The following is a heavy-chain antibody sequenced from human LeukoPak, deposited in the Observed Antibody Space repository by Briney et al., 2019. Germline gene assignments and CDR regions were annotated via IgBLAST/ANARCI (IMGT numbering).Heavy chain of an antibody. V-gene: IGHV1-24*01. Sequence: ASVKVSCKASGYTFTGYYMHWVRQAPGQGLEWMGGFDPEDGETIYAQKFQGRVTMTEDTSTDTAYMELSSLRSEDTAVYYCATGAWRSSGYYYPYYYGMDVWGQGTTVTVSS. CDR2: FDPEDGET. CDR3: ATGAWRSSGYYYPYYYGMDV. D-gene: IGHD3-22*01. J-gene: IGHJ6*02. CDR1: GYTFTGYY.